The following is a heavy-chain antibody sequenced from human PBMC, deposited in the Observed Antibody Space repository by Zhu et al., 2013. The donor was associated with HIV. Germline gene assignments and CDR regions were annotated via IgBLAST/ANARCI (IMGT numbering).Heavy chain of an antibody. CDR3: ARDRAPPVLSRGNWFRPR. CDR2: IIPIFGTA. D-gene: IGHD3-9*01. Sequence: QVQLVQSGAEVKKPGSSVKVSCKASGGTFSSYAISWVRQAPGQGLEWMGGIIPIFGTANYAQKFQGRVTITADESTSTAYMELSSLRSEDTAVYYCARDRAPPVLSRGNWFRPRGAQGTLVHRLL. CDR1: GGTFSSYA. J-gene: IGHJ4*02. V-gene: IGHV1-69*12.